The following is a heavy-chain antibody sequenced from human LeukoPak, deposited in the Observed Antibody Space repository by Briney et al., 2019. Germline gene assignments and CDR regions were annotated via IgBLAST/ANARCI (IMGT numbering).Heavy chain of an antibody. CDR3: ARVSSSWYFGYYYYYMDV. CDR2: ISSTSSYI. D-gene: IGHD6-13*01. Sequence: GGSLRLSCAASGFTFSSYSMTWVRQAPGKGLEWVSSISSTSSYIYYADSVKGRFTISRGNAKNTLYLQMNSLRAEDTAVYYCARVSSSWYFGYYYYYMDVWGKGTTVTVSS. J-gene: IGHJ6*03. CDR1: GFTFSSYS. V-gene: IGHV3-21*01.